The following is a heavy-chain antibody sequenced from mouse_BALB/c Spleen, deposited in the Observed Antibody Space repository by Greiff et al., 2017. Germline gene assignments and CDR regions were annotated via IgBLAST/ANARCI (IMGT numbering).Heavy chain of an antibody. Sequence: DVKLVESGGGLVKPGGSLKLSCAASGFTFSDYGMAWVRQAPGKGPEWVAFISNLAYSIYYADTVTGRFTISRENAKNTLYLEMSSLRSEDTAMYYCARDGGYPAWFAYWGQGTLVTVSA. CDR1: GFTFSDYG. CDR2: ISNLAYSI. V-gene: IGHV5-15*02. J-gene: IGHJ3*01. CDR3: ARDGGYPAWFAY.